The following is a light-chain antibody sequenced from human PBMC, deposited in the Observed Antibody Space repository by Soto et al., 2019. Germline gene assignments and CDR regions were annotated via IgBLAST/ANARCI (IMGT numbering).Light chain of an antibody. CDR3: QQYGSSPPYT. V-gene: IGKV3-20*01. CDR2: GAS. J-gene: IGKJ2*01. Sequence: EIVLTQSPGTLSLSPGERATLSCRASHSVSSSYLAWYQQKPGQAPRILIYGASSRATSIPDRFSGSGSGTDFTLTISRLEPEDFAVYYCQQYGSSPPYTFGQGTKLEIK. CDR1: HSVSSSY.